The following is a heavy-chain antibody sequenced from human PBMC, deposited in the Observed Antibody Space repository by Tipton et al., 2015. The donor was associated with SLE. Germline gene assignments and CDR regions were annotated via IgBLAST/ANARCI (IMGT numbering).Heavy chain of an antibody. CDR3: ARRHSSSSHWFDP. Sequence: TLSLTCSVSGGSFSSSDYYWGWIRQPPGKGLEWIGSMYYNGNTYYSPSLKSRVTMSLDLSKNQFSLKLSSVTGADTAIYFCARRHSSSSHWFDPWGPGTLVTVSS. CDR2: MYYNGNT. CDR1: GGSFSSSDYY. D-gene: IGHD6-6*01. J-gene: IGHJ5*02. V-gene: IGHV4-39*07.